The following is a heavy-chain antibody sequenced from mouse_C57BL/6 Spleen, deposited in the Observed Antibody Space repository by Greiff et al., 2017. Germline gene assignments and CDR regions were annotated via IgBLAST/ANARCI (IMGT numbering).Heavy chain of an antibody. CDR1: GFTFSDYY. CDR2: INYDGSST. V-gene: IGHV5-16*01. Sequence: EVKLVESEGGLVQPGSSMKLSCTASGFTFSDYYMAWVRQVPEKGLEWVANINYDGSSTYYLDSLKSRFIISRDNAKNILYLQMSSLKSEDTATYYCARNYDDYFDYWGQGTTLTVSS. D-gene: IGHD2-4*01. J-gene: IGHJ2*01. CDR3: ARNYDDYFDY.